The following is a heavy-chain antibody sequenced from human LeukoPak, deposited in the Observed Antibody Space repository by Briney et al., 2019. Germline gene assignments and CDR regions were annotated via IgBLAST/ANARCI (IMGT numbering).Heavy chain of an antibody. V-gene: IGHV3-11*04. D-gene: IGHD3-22*01. CDR1: GFTFSDYN. CDR3: ARGVNLRITMIASSPRGRYYYMDV. J-gene: IGHJ6*03. Sequence: KPGGSLRLSCAASGFTFSDYNMRWIRQAPGKGLEWVSSISRSGSTKYYADSVKGRFTISRDNAKNSLFLQMNSLRAEDTAVYYCARGVNLRITMIASSPRGRYYYMDVWGKGTTVTVSS. CDR2: ISRSGSTK.